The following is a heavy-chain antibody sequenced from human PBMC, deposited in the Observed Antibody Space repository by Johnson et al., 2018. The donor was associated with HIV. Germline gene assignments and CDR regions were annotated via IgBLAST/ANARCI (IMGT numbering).Heavy chain of an antibody. CDR1: GFTFSSYA. V-gene: IGHV3-30*04. J-gene: IGHJ3*02. CDR3: ARVEWGLELLGAFDI. Sequence: QVQLVESGGGVVQPGRSLRLSCAASGFTFSSYAMHWVRQAPGKGLEWVAVISYDGSNKYYADSVKGRFTISRDHSKNTLYLQMNSLRAEDTAVYYCARVEWGLELLGAFDIWGQGTMVTVSS. CDR2: ISYDGSNK. D-gene: IGHD1-7*01.